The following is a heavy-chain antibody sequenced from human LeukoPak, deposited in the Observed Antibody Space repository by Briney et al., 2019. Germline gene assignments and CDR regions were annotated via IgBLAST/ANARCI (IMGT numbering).Heavy chain of an antibody. Sequence: ASVTVSCKVSGYXLTELSMHWVRQAPGKGLEWTGGFDPEDGETIYAQKFQGRVTMTEDTSTDTAYMELSSLRSEDTAVYYCASGDIVVVPAARWSGSFDYWGQGTLVTVSS. J-gene: IGHJ4*02. V-gene: IGHV1-24*01. CDR3: ASGDIVVVPAARWSGSFDY. CDR1: GYXLTELS. CDR2: FDPEDGET. D-gene: IGHD2-2*01.